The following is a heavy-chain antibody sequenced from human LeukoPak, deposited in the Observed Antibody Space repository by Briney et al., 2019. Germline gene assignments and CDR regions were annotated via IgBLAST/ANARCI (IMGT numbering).Heavy chain of an antibody. Sequence: GASVKVSCKASGYTFTGYYMHWVRQAPGQGLEWMGWINPNSGGTNYAQKFQGRVTMTRDTSISTAYMELSRLRSGDTAVYYCARDIASMVITGLGDIWGQGTMVTVSS. J-gene: IGHJ3*02. D-gene: IGHD3-22*01. V-gene: IGHV1-2*02. CDR3: ARDIASMVITGLGDI. CDR2: INPNSGGT. CDR1: GYTFTGYY.